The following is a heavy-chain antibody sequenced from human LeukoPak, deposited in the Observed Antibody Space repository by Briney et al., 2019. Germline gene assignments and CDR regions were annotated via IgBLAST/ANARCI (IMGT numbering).Heavy chain of an antibody. CDR3: ARDSVEVAAIPYYYGMDV. D-gene: IGHD2-15*01. CDR1: GYTFTSYG. CDR2: ISAYNGNT. Sequence: ASVKVSCKASGYTFTSYGISWVRQAPGQGLEWMGWISAYNGNTNYAQKLQGRVTMTTDTSTSTAYMELRSLRSDDTAVYYCARDSVEVAAIPYYYGMDVWGQGTTVTVSS. J-gene: IGHJ6*02. V-gene: IGHV1-18*01.